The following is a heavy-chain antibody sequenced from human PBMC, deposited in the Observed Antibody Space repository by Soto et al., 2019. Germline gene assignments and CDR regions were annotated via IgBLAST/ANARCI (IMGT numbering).Heavy chain of an antibody. CDR3: ARGYWSGGSCYSLDY. V-gene: IGHV1-18*01. D-gene: IGHD2-15*01. Sequence: GASLKVSCKASGYTFTSYGISWVRQAPGQGLEWMGWISAYNGNTNYAQKLQGRVTMTTDTSTSTAYMELRSLRSDDTAVYYCARGYWSGGSCYSLDYWGQATLVTVSS. CDR1: GYTFTSYG. J-gene: IGHJ4*02. CDR2: ISAYNGNT.